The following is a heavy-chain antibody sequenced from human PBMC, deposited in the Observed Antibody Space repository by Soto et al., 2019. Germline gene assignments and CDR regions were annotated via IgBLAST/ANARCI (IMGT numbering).Heavy chain of an antibody. J-gene: IGHJ6*02. V-gene: IGHV1-3*01. CDR2: INAGNGNT. CDR3: AREHRLYSSSWYDVGGMDV. D-gene: IGHD6-13*01. Sequence: QVQLVQSGAEVKKPGASVKVSCKASGYTFTSYAMHWVRQAPGQRLEWMGWINAGNGNTKYSQKFQGRVTITRHTSASTAYMELSSLRSEDTAVYYCAREHRLYSSSWYDVGGMDVWGQGTTVTVSS. CDR1: GYTFTSYA.